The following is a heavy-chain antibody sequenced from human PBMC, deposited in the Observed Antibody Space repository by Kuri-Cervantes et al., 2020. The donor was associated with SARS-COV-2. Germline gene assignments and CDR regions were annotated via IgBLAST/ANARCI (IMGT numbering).Heavy chain of an antibody. CDR3: ARARDMMTIGGVIVSAFDI. CDR2: INPSGGST. V-gene: IGHV1-46*01. J-gene: IGHJ3*02. D-gene: IGHD3-16*02. Sequence: ASVKVSCKASGYTFTSYGISWVRQSPGQGLEWMGIINPSGGSTNYAQKFQGRVTMTRDTSTGTVYMELSRLRSEDTAVYYCARARDMMTIGGVIVSAFDIWGQGTMVTVSS. CDR1: GYTFTSYG.